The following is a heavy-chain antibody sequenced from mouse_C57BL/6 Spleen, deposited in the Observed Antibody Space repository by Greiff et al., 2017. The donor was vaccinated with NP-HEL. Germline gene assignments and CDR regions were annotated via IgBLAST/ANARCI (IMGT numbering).Heavy chain of an antibody. V-gene: IGHV1-80*01. CDR1: GYAFSSYW. Sequence: QVPLQQSGAELVKPGASVKISCKASGYAFSSYWMNWVKQRPGKGLEWIGQIYPGDGDTNYNGKFKGKATLTADKSSSTAYMQLSSLTSEDSAVYFCASTSYYSNYVSAYWGQGTLVTVSA. CDR2: IYPGDGDT. D-gene: IGHD2-5*01. J-gene: IGHJ3*01. CDR3: ASTSYYSNYVSAY.